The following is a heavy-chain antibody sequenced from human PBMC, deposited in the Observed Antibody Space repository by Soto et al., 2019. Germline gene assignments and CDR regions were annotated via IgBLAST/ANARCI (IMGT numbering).Heavy chain of an antibody. Sequence: EVHLVESGGGLVQPGESLRLSCAASGFTFNFFWMTWVRQAPGKGLEWVANIKQDGSEKYYVDAVKGRFTISRDNAKNSLYLHLNSLRAEDTGVYYCARGDDRLHLRFLECADCTHLRYWGQGTLVAVSS. CDR2: IKQDGSEK. J-gene: IGHJ4*02. V-gene: IGHV3-7*01. CDR1: GFTFNFFW. D-gene: IGHD3-3*01. CDR3: ARGDDRLHLRFLECADCTHLRY.